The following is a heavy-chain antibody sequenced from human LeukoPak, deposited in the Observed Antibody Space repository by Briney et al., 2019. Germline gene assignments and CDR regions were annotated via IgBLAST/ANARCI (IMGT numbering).Heavy chain of an antibody. CDR1: GFTLGTHD. Sequence: GGSLRLSCAASGFTLGTHDMVWVRQITGKGLEWVSAIGAAGGTYYPGSVKGRFTISRENAKNSLYLQMNSLRVGDTAVYYCARGFGWYFAFDYWGQGTLVTVSS. V-gene: IGHV3-13*01. J-gene: IGHJ4*02. CDR3: ARGFGWYFAFDY. CDR2: IGAAGGT. D-gene: IGHD6-19*01.